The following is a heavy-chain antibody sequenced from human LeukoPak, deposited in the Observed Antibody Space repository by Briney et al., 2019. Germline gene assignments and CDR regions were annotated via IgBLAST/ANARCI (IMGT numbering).Heavy chain of an antibody. D-gene: IGHD3-22*01. V-gene: IGHV4-59*11. J-gene: IGHJ5*02. CDR3: ARLYDSSGYTNWFDP. CDR2: IYYSGST. CDR1: GGSISSHY. Sequence: SETLSLTSTVSGGSISSHYWSWIRQPPGKGLEWIGYIYYSGSTKYNPSLKSRVTISVDTSKNQFSLKLSSVTAADTAVYYCARLYDSSGYTNWFDPWGRGTLVTVSS.